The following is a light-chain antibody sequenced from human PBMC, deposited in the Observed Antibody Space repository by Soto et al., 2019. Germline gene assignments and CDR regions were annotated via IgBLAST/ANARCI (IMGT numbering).Light chain of an antibody. V-gene: IGKV3-15*01. CDR3: QQYNTGRGT. CDR2: GAS. CDR1: QSVSSN. J-gene: IGKJ1*01. Sequence: EIVMTQSPATLSVSPGERATLSCRASQSVSSNLAWYQQKPGQAPRLLIYGASTRATGIPARFSGSGSGTEFTLTIPSLQPEVFAVYYWQQYNTGRGTCGQGPKVDIK.